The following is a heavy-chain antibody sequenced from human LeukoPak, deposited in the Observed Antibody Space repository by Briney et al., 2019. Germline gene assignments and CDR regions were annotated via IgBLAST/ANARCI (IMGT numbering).Heavy chain of an antibody. Sequence: GGSLRLSCAASGFTFSSYAMSWVSQAPGKGLEWVSAISGSGGSTYYADSVKGRFTISRDNAKNSLYLQMNSLRAEDTALYYCAKGDPYSLDYWGQGTLVTVSS. J-gene: IGHJ4*02. CDR2: ISGSGGST. D-gene: IGHD6-13*01. CDR3: AKGDPYSLDY. CDR1: GFTFSSYA. V-gene: IGHV3-23*01.